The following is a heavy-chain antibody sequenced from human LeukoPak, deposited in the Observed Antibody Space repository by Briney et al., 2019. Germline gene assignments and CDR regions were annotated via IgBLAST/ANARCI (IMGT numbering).Heavy chain of an antibody. J-gene: IGHJ1*01. CDR1: GGTFSSYA. Sequence: SVKVSCKASGGTFSSYAISWVRQAPGQGLEWMGGIIPIFGTANYAQKFQGRVTITADESTSTAYMELSSLRSEDTAVCYCARDGRLLSPAEYFQHWGQGTLVTVSS. CDR2: IIPIFGTA. CDR3: ARDGRLLSPAEYFQH. D-gene: IGHD6-25*01. V-gene: IGHV1-69*01.